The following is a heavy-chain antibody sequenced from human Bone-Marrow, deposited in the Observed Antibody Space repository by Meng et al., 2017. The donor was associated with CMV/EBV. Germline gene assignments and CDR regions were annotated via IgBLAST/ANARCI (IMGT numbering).Heavy chain of an antibody. D-gene: IGHD4-11*01. CDR3: ARVDFGTTVTHALVYGMDV. V-gene: IGHV3-21*01. Sequence: GGSLRLSCAASGFTFSSYSMNWVRQAPGKGLEWVSSISSSSSNIYYADSVKGGFTIARDNAKNTLYLQMNSRRAEDTAVYYCARVDFGTTVTHALVYGMDVWGQGTTVTSP. J-gene: IGHJ6*02. CDR2: ISSSSSNI. CDR1: GFTFSSYS.